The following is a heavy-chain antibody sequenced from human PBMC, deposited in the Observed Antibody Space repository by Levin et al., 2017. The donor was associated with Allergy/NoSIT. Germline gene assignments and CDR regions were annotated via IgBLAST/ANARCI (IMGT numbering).Heavy chain of an antibody. J-gene: IGHJ4*02. CDR2: ISWDGGST. D-gene: IGHD5-24*01. CDR3: AKDSGGDGYNFFDY. V-gene: IGHV3-43*01. CDR1: GFTFDDYT. Sequence: GGSLRLSCAASGFTFDDYTMHWVRQAPGKGLEWVSLISWDGGSTYYADSVKGRFTISRDNSKNSLYLQMNSLRTEDTALYYCAKDSGGDGYNFFDYWDQGTLVTVSS.